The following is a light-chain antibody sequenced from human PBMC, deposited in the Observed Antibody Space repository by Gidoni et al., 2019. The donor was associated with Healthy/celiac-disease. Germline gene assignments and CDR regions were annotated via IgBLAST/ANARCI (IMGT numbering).Light chain of an antibody. V-gene: IGLV3-1*01. CDR2: HDS. CDR3: QAWDSSTVV. Sequence: SYYLTQPPSVSVSPGQTASITCSGDKLGDKYACWYQQKPGQSPVLVIYHDSKRPSGIPERFSGSNSGNTATLTISGTQAMDEADYYCQAWDSSTVVFGGGTKLTVL. CDR1: KLGDKY. J-gene: IGLJ2*01.